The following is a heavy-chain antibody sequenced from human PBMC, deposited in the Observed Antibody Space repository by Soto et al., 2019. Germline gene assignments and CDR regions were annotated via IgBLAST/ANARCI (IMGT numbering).Heavy chain of an antibody. V-gene: IGHV3-30-3*01. CDR3: ARDRYDFWSGYVYYYYGMDV. J-gene: IGHJ6*01. Sequence: QVQLVESGGGVVQPGRSLRLSCAASGFTFSSYAMHWVRQAPGKGLEWVAVISYDGSNKYYADSVKGRFTISRDNSKNTLYLQMNSLRAEDTAVYYCARDRYDFWSGYVYYYYGMDVW. CDR2: ISYDGSNK. CDR1: GFTFSSYA. D-gene: IGHD3-3*01.